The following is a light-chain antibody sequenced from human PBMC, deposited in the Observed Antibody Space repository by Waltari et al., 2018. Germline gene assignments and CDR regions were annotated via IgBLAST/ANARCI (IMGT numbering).Light chain of an antibody. Sequence: SYALTQPPSVSVSPGQTASITCSGDKLGDKYACWYQQKPGQSPVLVIYQDRKRPSGIPERFSGSNSGNTATLTISGTQAMDEADYYCQAWDSSTHVVFGGGTKLTVL. J-gene: IGLJ2*01. CDR1: KLGDKY. CDR2: QDR. V-gene: IGLV3-1*01. CDR3: QAWDSSTHVV.